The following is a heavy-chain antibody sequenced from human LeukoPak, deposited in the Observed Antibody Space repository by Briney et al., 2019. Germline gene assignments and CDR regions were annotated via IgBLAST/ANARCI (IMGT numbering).Heavy chain of an antibody. V-gene: IGHV4-39*01. CDR2: IYYSGTT. D-gene: IGHD3-3*01. CDR3: ARRYRTSNTIFGVVTYYYYMDV. Sequence: SETLSLTCTVSGGSISSSSYYWGWIRQPPGKGLEWIGSIYYSGTTYYNPSLKSRVTISVDTSKNQFSLKLSSVTAADTAVYYCARRYRTSNTIFGVVTYYYYMDVWGKGTTVTVSS. CDR1: GGSISSSSYY. J-gene: IGHJ6*03.